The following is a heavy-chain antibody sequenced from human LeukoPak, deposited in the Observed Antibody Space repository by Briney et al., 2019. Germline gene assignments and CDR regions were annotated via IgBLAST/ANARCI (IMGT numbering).Heavy chain of an antibody. V-gene: IGHV4-34*01. CDR3: ARGSYCSSPTCREFYYYYGMGV. Sequence: SETLSLTCAVYGGSFSGYYWSWIRQPPGKGLEWIGEINHSGSTNYNPSLKSRVTISVDTSKNQFSLKLSSVTAADTAVYYCARGSYCSSPTCREFYYYYGMGVWGQGTTVTVSS. J-gene: IGHJ6*02. D-gene: IGHD2-2*01. CDR1: GGSFSGYY. CDR2: INHSGST.